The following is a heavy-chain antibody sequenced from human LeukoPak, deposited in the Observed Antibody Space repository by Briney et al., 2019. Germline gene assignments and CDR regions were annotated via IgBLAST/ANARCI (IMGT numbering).Heavy chain of an antibody. CDR1: GDSMSYSY. V-gene: IGHV4-59*08. D-gene: IGHD3/OR15-3a*01. CDR3: ARQGGAFGPLDY. J-gene: IGHJ4*02. CDR2: VHYTGTT. Sequence: SVTLSLTCTVSGDSMSYSYWSWIRQSPGKGLEWIAFVHYTGTTHYNPSLRSRVTISMDTSRNQYSLRMTSVTAEDTAVYYCARQGGAFGPLDYWGQGTLVTVSS.